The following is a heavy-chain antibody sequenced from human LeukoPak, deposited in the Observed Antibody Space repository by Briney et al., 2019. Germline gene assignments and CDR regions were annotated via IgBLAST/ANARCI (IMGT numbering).Heavy chain of an antibody. CDR1: GFTFSSYS. J-gene: IGHJ4*02. CDR3: ARESDRHHDLWSGYLALDY. CDR2: ISPVKNTV. V-gene: IGHV3-48*01. D-gene: IGHD3-3*01. Sequence: PGGSLRLSCAASGFTFSSYSMNWVRQTPGEGLEWISYISPVKNTVYYADSVKGRFTISRDDAKNSLDLQMNSLRAEDTAVYYCARESDRHHDLWSGYLALDYWGQGTRVTVSS.